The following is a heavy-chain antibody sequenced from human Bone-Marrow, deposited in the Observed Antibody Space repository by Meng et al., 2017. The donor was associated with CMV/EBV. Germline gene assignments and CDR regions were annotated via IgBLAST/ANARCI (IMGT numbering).Heavy chain of an antibody. Sequence: GESLKISCAASGFTFSYYTMHWVRQVPGKGLEWVAVISYDGGNKYYAESVKGRFTISRDNSNNTLYMQMNSLRAEDTAVYYCAKDGLPLGTYYYGMDVWGQGTTVTVSS. J-gene: IGHJ6*02. CDR3: AKDGLPLGTYYYGMDV. CDR1: GFTFSYYT. CDR2: ISYDGGNK. V-gene: IGHV3-30*04. D-gene: IGHD1-1*01.